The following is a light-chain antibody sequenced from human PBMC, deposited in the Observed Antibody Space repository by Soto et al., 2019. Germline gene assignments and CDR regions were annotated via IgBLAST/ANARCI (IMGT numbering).Light chain of an antibody. J-gene: IGLJ2*01. Sequence: QLVLTQSPSASASLGASVKLTCTLSSGHSSYAIAWHQQQPEKGPRYLMNLNIDGSHSKGDGIPDRFSGSSSGAECYLTISSLQSEDEADYYCQTWVTGIVVFGGGTKVTVL. V-gene: IGLV4-69*01. CDR2: LNIDGSH. CDR3: QTWVTGIVV. CDR1: SGHSSYA.